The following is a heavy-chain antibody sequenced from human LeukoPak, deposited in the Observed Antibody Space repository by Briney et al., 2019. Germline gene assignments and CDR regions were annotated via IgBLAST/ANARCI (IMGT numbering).Heavy chain of an antibody. CDR3: AKSSSLSGGYFYYMDV. J-gene: IGHJ6*03. V-gene: IGHV3-23*01. CDR2: FSGSNNYT. D-gene: IGHD2-2*01. Sequence: GGSLRLSCAASGFTFSSYAMNWVRQVPGKGLEWLSAFSGSNNYTYYADSVKGRFTISRDNSKNTLYLQMNTLRAEDTAVYYCAKSSSLSGGYFYYMDVWGKGTTVTVSS. CDR1: GFTFSSYA.